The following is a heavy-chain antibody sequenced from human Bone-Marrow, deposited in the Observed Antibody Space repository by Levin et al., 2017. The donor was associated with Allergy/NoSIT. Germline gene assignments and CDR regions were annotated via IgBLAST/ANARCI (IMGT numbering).Heavy chain of an antibody. CDR2: ISGSGGST. V-gene: IGHV3-23*01. D-gene: IGHD3-22*01. Sequence: GGSLRLSCAASGFTFSSYAMSWVRQAPGKGLEWVSAISGSGGSTYYADSVKGRFTISRDNSKNTLYLQMNSLRAEDTAVYYCAKAGARYYDSSGYYPYWGQGTLVTVSS. CDR1: GFTFSSYA. CDR3: AKAGARYYDSSGYYPY. J-gene: IGHJ4*02.